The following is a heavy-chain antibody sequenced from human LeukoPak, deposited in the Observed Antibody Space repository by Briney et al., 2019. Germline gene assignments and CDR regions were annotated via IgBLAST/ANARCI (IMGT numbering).Heavy chain of an antibody. CDR2: IYYSGST. CDR1: GGSISSSSYY. D-gene: IGHD3-22*01. V-gene: IGHV4-39*01. CDR3: ARHIGVSLMYYYDSSSYWGFDP. J-gene: IGHJ5*02. Sequence: SETLSLTCTVSGGSISSSSYYWGWIRRPPGKGLEWIGSIYYSGSTYYNPSLKSRVTISVDTSKNQFSLKLSSVTAADTAVYYCARHIGVSLMYYYDSSSYWGFDPWGQGTLVTVSS.